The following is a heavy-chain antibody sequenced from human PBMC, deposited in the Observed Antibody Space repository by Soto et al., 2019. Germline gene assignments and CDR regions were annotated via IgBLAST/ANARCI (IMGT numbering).Heavy chain of an antibody. V-gene: IGHV1-69*06. CDR1: GGTFISYA. J-gene: IGHJ4*02. CDR2: IIPVFGTT. D-gene: IGHD2-2*01. CDR3: ATEFSRTLRGLY. Sequence: QVQLVQSGAEVKKPGSSVKVSCKASGGTFISYAITWVRQAPGQGLEWMGGIIPVFGTTSYAQKFQGRITISADKSTNTAYMELSSLRSEDTAVYYCATEFSRTLRGLYWGQGALVTVSS.